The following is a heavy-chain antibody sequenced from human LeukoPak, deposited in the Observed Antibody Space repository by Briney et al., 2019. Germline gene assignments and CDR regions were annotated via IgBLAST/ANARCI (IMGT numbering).Heavy chain of an antibody. CDR3: AKGSIAVALFDY. CDR1: GFTLSSYA. J-gene: IGHJ4*02. Sequence: GGSLRLSCAASGFTLSSYAMSWVRQAPGKGLEWVSAISGSGGNTYYADSVKGRVTISRDNSKNTLNMQMNSLRAEDTAVYYCAKGSIAVALFDYWGQGTLVTVSS. V-gene: IGHV3-23*01. CDR2: ISGSGGNT. D-gene: IGHD6-19*01.